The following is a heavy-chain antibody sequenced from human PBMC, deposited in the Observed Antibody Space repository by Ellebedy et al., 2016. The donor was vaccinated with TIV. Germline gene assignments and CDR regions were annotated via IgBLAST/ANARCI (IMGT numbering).Heavy chain of an antibody. CDR2: IYPGDSDT. D-gene: IGHD3-10*01. V-gene: IGHV5-51*01. Sequence: GESLKISCTGSGYSFTSYWIGWVRQMPGKGLEWMGIIYPGDSDTRYSPSFQGQVTISADKSISTAYLQWSSLKASDTAMYYCARLGTMVRGVIISVQYFDYWGQGTLVTVSS. CDR3: ARLGTMVRGVIISVQYFDY. J-gene: IGHJ4*02. CDR1: GYSFTSYW.